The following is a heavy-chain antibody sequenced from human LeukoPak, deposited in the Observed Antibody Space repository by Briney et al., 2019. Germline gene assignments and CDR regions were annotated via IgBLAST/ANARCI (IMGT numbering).Heavy chain of an antibody. CDR3: ARDLTIPNAFDI. V-gene: IGHV1-18*01. CDR2: ISAYNGNT. CDR1: GYTFTNYG. Sequence: ASVKVSCKASGYTFTNYGITWARQAPGQVLEWMGWISAYNGNTNYAQKLQGRVTMTTDTSTSTAYMELRSLRSDDTAVYYCARDLTIPNAFDIWGQGTMVTVSS. D-gene: IGHD3-3*01. J-gene: IGHJ3*02.